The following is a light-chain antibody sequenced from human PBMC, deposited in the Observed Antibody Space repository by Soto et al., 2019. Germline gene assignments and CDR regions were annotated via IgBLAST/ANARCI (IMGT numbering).Light chain of an antibody. CDR1: QSVSGNY. J-gene: IGKJ5*01. Sequence: EIVLTQSPATLSLSPGERATLSCGASQSVSGNYLAWYQQKPGLAPRIVIYDASSRATGIPDRFSGTGSGTDFTLTINRLEPEDFAVYYCQQYAGSQITFGQGTRVEIK. V-gene: IGKV3D-20*01. CDR2: DAS. CDR3: QQYAGSQIT.